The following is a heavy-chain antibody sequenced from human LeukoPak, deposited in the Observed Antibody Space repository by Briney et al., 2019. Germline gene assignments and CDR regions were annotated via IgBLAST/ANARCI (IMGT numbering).Heavy chain of an antibody. CDR2: IRSKAYGGTA. CDR1: GLLFGDYA. Sequence: GGSLRLSCTASGLLFGDYAMTWVRQVPGKGLEWLGCIRSKAYGGTAEYAASVKGRFTISRDDSKSVAYVQMNSLKTEDTAVYHCAVQVVPSDNWFDPWGQGTLVTVSS. CDR3: AVQVVPSDNWFDP. J-gene: IGHJ5*02. V-gene: IGHV3-49*04. D-gene: IGHD2-2*01.